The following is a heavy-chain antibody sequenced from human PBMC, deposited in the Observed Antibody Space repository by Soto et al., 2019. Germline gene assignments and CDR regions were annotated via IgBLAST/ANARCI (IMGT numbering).Heavy chain of an antibody. J-gene: IGHJ4*02. V-gene: IGHV4-4*07. CDR1: GGSISSYS. CDR2: IYTSGST. Sequence: SSETLSLTCTVSGGSISSYSWSWIRQPAGKGLEWIGRIYTSGSTNYNPSLKSRVTMSVDTSKSQFSLILSSVTAADTAVYYCVRERAEAGQRTLDYWGQGTLVTVSS. D-gene: IGHD6-13*01. CDR3: VRERAEAGQRTLDY.